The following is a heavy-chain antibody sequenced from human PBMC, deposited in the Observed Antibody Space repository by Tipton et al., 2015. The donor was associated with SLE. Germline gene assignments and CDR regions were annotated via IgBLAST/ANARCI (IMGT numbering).Heavy chain of an antibody. V-gene: IGHV1-58*02. D-gene: IGHD2-8*02. CDR3: AATVTALSGAVYYGMDV. CDR1: GFTFSTSA. J-gene: IGHJ6*02. Sequence: QLMQSGPEVKKPGTSVKVSCKASGFTFSTSAMHWVRQARGQRLEWIGWIVVGSGLTTYAQKFQERVTISSDMSTTTVFLELSSLGSEDTAMYYCAATVTALSGAVYYGMDVWGHGTTVTVSS. CDR2: IVVGSGLT.